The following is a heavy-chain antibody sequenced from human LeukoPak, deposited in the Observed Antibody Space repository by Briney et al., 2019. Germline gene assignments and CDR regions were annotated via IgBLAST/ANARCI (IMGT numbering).Heavy chain of an antibody. D-gene: IGHD3-9*01. Sequence: GASVKVSCKASGGTFSSYAISWVRQAPGQGLEWMGGIIPIFGTANYAQKFQGRVTITTDESTSTAYMELSSLRSEDTAVYYCARGLRYCDWLDWFDPWGQGTLVTVSS. CDR2: IIPIFGTA. V-gene: IGHV1-69*05. CDR1: GGTFSSYA. J-gene: IGHJ5*02. CDR3: ARGLRYCDWLDWFDP.